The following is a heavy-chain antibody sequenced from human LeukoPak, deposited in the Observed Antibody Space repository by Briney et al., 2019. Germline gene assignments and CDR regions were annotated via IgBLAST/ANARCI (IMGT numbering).Heavy chain of an antibody. D-gene: IGHD2-15*01. V-gene: IGHV5-51*01. CDR1: GYSFTSYW. Sequence: GESLKISCKGSGYSFTSYWIGWVRQLPGKGLEWLGIIYPGDSDTRYSPSFQGQVTISADKSISTAYLQWSSLKASDTAMYYCARAPYCSGGSCYSERADAFDIWGQGTMVTVSS. J-gene: IGHJ3*02. CDR2: IYPGDSDT. CDR3: ARAPYCSGGSCYSERADAFDI.